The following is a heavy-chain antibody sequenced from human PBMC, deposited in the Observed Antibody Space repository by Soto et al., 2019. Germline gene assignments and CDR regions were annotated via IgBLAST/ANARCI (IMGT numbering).Heavy chain of an antibody. D-gene: IGHD6-19*01. CDR1: GYTFTSYG. CDR3: ARDRGSGWYDYYYGMDV. CDR2: ISAYNGNT. Sequence: QVPLVQSGAEVKKPGASVKVSCKASGYTFTSYGISWVRQAPGQGLEWMGWISAYNGNTNYAQKLQGRVTMTTDTSTSTAYMELRSLRSDDTAVYYCARDRGSGWYDYYYGMDVWGQGTTVTVSS. J-gene: IGHJ6*02. V-gene: IGHV1-18*01.